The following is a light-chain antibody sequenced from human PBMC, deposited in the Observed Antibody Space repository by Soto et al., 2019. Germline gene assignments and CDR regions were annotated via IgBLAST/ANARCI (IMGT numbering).Light chain of an antibody. Sequence: DIQMTQSPSTLSASVGDRVTITCRARQSISSWLAWYQQKPGKAPKLLIYDASSLESGVPSRFSGCGSGTEFSLTISSLQPDDFATYYCQQYNSPLTFGGGTKVEIK. V-gene: IGKV1-5*01. J-gene: IGKJ4*01. CDR2: DAS. CDR1: QSISSW. CDR3: QQYNSPLT.